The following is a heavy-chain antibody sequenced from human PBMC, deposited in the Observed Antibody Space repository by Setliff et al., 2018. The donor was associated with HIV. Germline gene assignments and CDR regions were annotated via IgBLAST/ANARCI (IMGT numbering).Heavy chain of an antibody. CDR2: ISGSGGGT. J-gene: IGHJ4*02. CDR3: AKAGEYSSSRYFDY. CDR1: GFTFSSYA. Sequence: QSGGSLRLSCAASGFTFSSYAMSWVRQAPGKGLEWVSSISGSGGGTYYADSVKGRFTISRDNSKNTLNLHMNSLRAEDTAVYYCAKAGEYSSSRYFDYWGQGTLVTAPQ. D-gene: IGHD6-6*01. V-gene: IGHV3-23*01.